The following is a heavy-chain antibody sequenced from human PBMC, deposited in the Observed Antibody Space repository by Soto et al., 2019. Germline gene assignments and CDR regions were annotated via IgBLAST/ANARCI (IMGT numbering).Heavy chain of an antibody. V-gene: IGHV4-34*01. CDR2: VNHGGTS. CDR3: ARGSGWRVDP. D-gene: IGHD2-15*01. Sequence: PSETLSLTCAVHGGSFSGYYWDWIRQPPGKGLEWIGEVNHGGTSNYNPSIKSRAIISVDTSKNQFSLKLTSVTAEDTAVYYCARGSGWRVDPWGQGTLVTVSS. J-gene: IGHJ5*02. CDR1: GGSFSGYY.